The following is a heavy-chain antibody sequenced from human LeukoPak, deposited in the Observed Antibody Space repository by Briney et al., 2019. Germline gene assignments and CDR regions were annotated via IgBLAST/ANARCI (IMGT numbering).Heavy chain of an antibody. D-gene: IGHD3-3*01. CDR2: IKLDGSEK. CDR1: GFTFGKYW. V-gene: IGHV3-7*03. Sequence: GGSLRLSCVASGFTFGKYWMSWVRQAPGKGLEWVANIKLDGSEKNYVDSVKGRFTISRDNTKNSLYLQMNSLRVEDTAVFYCARDQYDTWSRRGNFDSWGQGTLVTVTS. J-gene: IGHJ4*02. CDR3: ARDQYDTWSRRGNFDS.